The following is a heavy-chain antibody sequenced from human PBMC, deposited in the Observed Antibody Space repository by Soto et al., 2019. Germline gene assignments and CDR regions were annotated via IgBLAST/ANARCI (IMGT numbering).Heavy chain of an antibody. Sequence: GGSLRLSCAASGFRFSSFAMSWVRQAPGKGLVWVSRINTDGGDTGYADSVKGRFTISRDNAKSTLYLQMISLRAEDTAVYYCARVMSYYDSAAFDVWGQGTMVTVSS. CDR1: GFRFSSFA. J-gene: IGHJ3*01. CDR3: ARVMSYYDSAAFDV. CDR2: INTDGGDT. V-gene: IGHV3-74*01. D-gene: IGHD3-22*01.